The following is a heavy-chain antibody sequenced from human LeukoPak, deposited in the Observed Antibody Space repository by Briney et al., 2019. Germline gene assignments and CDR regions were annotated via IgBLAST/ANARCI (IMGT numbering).Heavy chain of an antibody. CDR2: ISWNSGSI. J-gene: IGHJ4*02. D-gene: IGHD3-22*01. V-gene: IGHV3-9*01. CDR3: AEDTYSSGYYGHFDY. Sequence: GGSLRLSCAASGFTFDDYAMHWVRQAPGKGLEWVSGISWNSGSIGYADSVKGRFTISRDNAKNSLYLQMNSLRAEDTALYYCAEDTYSSGYYGHFDYWGQGTLVTVSS. CDR1: GFTFDDYA.